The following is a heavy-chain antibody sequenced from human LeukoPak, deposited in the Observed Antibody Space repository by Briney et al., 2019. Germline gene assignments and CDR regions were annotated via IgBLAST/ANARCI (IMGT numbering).Heavy chain of an antibody. CDR3: ARFLAAAGSLDY. Sequence: SETLSLTCTVAGGSISSYYWSWIRQPPGKGLEWIGYIYYSGGTNYNPSLKSRVTISVDTSKNQFSLKLSSVTAADTAVYYCARFLAAAGSLDYWGQGTLVTVSS. V-gene: IGHV4-59*01. CDR2: IYYSGGT. D-gene: IGHD6-13*01. J-gene: IGHJ4*02. CDR1: GGSISSYY.